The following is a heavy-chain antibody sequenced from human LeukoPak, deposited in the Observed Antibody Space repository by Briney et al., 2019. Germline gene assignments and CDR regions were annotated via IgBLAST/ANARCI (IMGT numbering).Heavy chain of an antibody. D-gene: IGHD4-17*01. V-gene: IGHV1-24*01. CDR1: GYTLTELS. CDR2: FDPEDGET. CDR3: ATGGPLRHSPTTD. Sequence: GASVKVSCKVSGYTLTELSMHWVRQAPGKGLEWMGGFDPEDGETIYAQKFQGGVTMTEDTSTDTAYMELSSLRSEDTAVYYCATGGPLRHSPTTDWGQGTLVTVSS. J-gene: IGHJ4*02.